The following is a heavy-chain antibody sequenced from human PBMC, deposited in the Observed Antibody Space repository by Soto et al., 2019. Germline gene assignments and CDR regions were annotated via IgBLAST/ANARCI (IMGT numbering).Heavy chain of an antibody. CDR3: ARELHGGSYGMDF. J-gene: IGHJ6*02. CDR1: GFTFSNYD. CDR2: MTTAGDT. Sequence: EVQLVESGGGLVQPGGSLRLSCAASGFTFSNYDMHWVRQVTGKGLEWVSGMTTAGDTYYPGSVKGRFTISREKAKNSLYLQMNSLSAGDTAVYYCARELHGGSYGMDFWGQGTTVTVSS. V-gene: IGHV3-13*01.